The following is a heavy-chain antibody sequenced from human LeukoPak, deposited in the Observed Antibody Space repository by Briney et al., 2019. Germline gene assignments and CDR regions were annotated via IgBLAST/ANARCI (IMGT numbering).Heavy chain of an antibody. CDR1: GFTFSDYA. CDR3: AKSYCGGDCYGYFFDY. V-gene: IGHV3-23*01. CDR2: ITHIGGST. D-gene: IGHD2-21*02. Sequence: GGSLRLSCEASGFTFSDYAMSWVRQAPGKGLEWVSAITHIGGSTYYADSVKGRFTISRDNSKNTLYLQMNSLGAEDTAVYYCAKSYCGGDCYGYFFDYWGQGTLVTVSS. J-gene: IGHJ4*02.